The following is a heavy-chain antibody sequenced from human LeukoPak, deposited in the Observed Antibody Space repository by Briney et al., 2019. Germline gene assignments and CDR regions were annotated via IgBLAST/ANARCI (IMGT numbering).Heavy chain of an antibody. J-gene: IGHJ5*02. CDR3: ARDRYSSGSNEGFDP. D-gene: IGHD6-19*01. V-gene: IGHV3-53*01. CDR2: ICNGGNT. Sequence: RGSLRLSCAASGFTVSYNYMSWVRQPPGKGLEWVSSICNGGNTYYADSVKGRFTISRDNSKNTLYLQMNSLRAEDTAVYYCARDRYSSGSNEGFDPWGQGTLVTVSS. CDR1: GFTVSYNY.